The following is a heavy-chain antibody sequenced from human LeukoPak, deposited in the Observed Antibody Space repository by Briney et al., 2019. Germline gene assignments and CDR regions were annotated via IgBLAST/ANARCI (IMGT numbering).Heavy chain of an antibody. CDR2: IYYSGNT. V-gene: IGHV4-59*01. Sequence: SQTLSLTCTVSGGSISNYYWSWIRQPPGKGLEWIGYIYYSGNTNYNPSLKSRVTISVDTSKNQFSLKLNSVTAADTAVYYCARVRYCSTNRCYDREFDNWGQGTLVTVSS. CDR3: ARVRYCSTNRCYDREFDN. D-gene: IGHD2-2*01. J-gene: IGHJ4*02. CDR1: GGSISNYY.